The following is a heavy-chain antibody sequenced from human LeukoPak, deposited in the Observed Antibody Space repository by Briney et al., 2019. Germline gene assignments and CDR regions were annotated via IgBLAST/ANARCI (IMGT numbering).Heavy chain of an antibody. V-gene: IGHV3-23*01. D-gene: IGHD6-19*01. CDR1: GFTFSTYG. Sequence: PGGSLRLSCVASGFTFSTYGMSWVRQAPGKGLEWVSGITSSGGNTHYADSVKGRFTISRDNSKNTLYLQMNSLGAQDTAVYYCAKAVAGSFDFWGEGTLVTVSS. CDR2: ITSSGGNT. CDR3: AKAVAGSFDF. J-gene: IGHJ4*02.